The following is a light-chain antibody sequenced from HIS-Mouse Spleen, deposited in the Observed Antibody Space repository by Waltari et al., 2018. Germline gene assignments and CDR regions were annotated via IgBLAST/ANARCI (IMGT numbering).Light chain of an antibody. CDR1: ALPKKY. J-gene: IGLJ2*01. V-gene: IGLV3-10*01. CDR2: EDR. Sequence: ARITCSGDALPKKYAYCYQQKSSQAPVLVSYEDRKRPSVIPERCSGSSSGTMATLTISGAQVEDEADYYCYSTDSSGNHRVFGGGTKLTVL. CDR3: YSTDSSGNHRV.